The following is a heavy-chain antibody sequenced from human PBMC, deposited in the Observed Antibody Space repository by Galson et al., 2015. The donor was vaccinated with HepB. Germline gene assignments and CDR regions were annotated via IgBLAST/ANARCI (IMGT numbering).Heavy chain of an antibody. CDR3: ARDGRSYCSSTSCYGPSDY. Sequence: SVKVSCKASGYTFTSYDISWVRQATGQGLEWMGWMNPNSGNTGYAQKFQGRVTMTRNTSISTAYMELSSLRSEDTAMYYCARDGRSYCSSTSCYGPSDYWGQGTLVTVSS. CDR1: GYTFTSYD. D-gene: IGHD2-2*01. V-gene: IGHV1-8*01. J-gene: IGHJ4*02. CDR2: MNPNSGNT.